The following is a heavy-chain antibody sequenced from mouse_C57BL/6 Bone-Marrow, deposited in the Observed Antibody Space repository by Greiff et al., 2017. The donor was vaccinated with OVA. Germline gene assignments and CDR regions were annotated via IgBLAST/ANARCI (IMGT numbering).Heavy chain of an antibody. V-gene: IGHV5-12*01. D-gene: IGHD3-2*02. Sequence: DVKLVESGGGLVQPGGSLKLSCAASGFTFSDYYMYWVRQTPEKRLEWVAYISNGGGSTYYPDTVKGRVTISRDNAKNTLYLQMSRLKSEDTAMYYCARPRDSSGYLFAYWGQGTLVTVSA. CDR1: GFTFSDYY. J-gene: IGHJ3*01. CDR3: ARPRDSSGYLFAY. CDR2: ISNGGGST.